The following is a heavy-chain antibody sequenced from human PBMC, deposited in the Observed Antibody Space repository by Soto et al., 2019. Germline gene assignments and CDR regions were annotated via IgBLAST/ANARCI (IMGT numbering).Heavy chain of an antibody. Sequence: ASVKVSCKASGYTFTGYYMHWVRQAPGQGLEWMGWINPNSGGTNYAQKFQGRVTMTRDTSISTAYMELSRLRSDDTAVYYCARGDFWSGYNFYYYYYGMEVWGQGTTVSVSS. D-gene: IGHD3-3*01. CDR3: ARGDFWSGYNFYYYYYGMEV. J-gene: IGHJ6*01. V-gene: IGHV1-2*02. CDR2: INPNSGGT. CDR1: GYTFTGYY.